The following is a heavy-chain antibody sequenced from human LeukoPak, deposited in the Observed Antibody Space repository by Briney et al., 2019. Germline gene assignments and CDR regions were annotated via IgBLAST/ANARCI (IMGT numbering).Heavy chain of an antibody. J-gene: IGHJ6*03. CDR1: GYSISSGYY. CDR2: IYHSGST. Sequence: PSETLSLTCTVSGYSISSGYYWGWIRQPPGKGLEWIGSIYHSGSTYYNPSLKSRVTISVDTSKNQFSLKLSSVTAADTAVYYCARGGSTMVRGVINYYYYYMDVWGKGTTVTVSS. CDR3: ARGGSTMVRGVINYYYYYMDV. V-gene: IGHV4-38-2*02. D-gene: IGHD3-10*01.